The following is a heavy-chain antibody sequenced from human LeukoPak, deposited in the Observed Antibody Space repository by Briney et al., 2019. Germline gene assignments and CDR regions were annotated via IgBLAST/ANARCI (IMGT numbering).Heavy chain of an antibody. CDR3: ARALMVRGAADAFDI. J-gene: IGHJ3*02. V-gene: IGHV4-30-2*01. CDR2: IYQSGST. D-gene: IGHD3-10*01. Sequence: WIRQPPGKGLGWIGYIYQSGSTYYNPSLKCRVTISVDRSKNQFSLKLSSVTAADTAVYYCARALMVRGAADAFDIWGQGTVVTVSA.